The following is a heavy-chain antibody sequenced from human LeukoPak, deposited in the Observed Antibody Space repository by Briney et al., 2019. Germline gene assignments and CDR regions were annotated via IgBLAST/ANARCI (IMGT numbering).Heavy chain of an antibody. CDR1: GFTFSSYA. CDR3: ARDSRIAAAGTGGLDC. V-gene: IGHV3-23*01. CDR2: ISGSGGST. J-gene: IGHJ4*02. D-gene: IGHD6-13*01. Sequence: GGSLRLSCAASGFTFSSYAMSWVRQAPGKGLEWVSAISGSGGSTYYADSVKGRFTISRDNSKNTLYLQMNSLRAEDTAVYYCARDSRIAAAGTGGLDCWGQGTLVTVSS.